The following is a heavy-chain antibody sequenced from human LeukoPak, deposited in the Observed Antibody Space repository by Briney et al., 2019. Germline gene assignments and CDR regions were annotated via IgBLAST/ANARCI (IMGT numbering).Heavy chain of an antibody. CDR1: GFTVSSNY. CDR2: ISGSGVNT. Sequence: GGSLRLSCAASGFTVSSNYMSWVRQAPGKGLEWVSAISGSGVNTYYADSVKGRFTISRDNSKNTLYLQMNSLRAEDTAVYYCARTFSNSSPQGQLFDYWGQGTLVTVSS. CDR3: ARTFSNSSPQGQLFDY. V-gene: IGHV3-23*01. J-gene: IGHJ4*02. D-gene: IGHD6-13*01.